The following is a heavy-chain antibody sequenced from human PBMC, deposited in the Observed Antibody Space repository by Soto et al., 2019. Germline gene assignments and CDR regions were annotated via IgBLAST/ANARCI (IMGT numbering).Heavy chain of an antibody. V-gene: IGHV1-69*08. D-gene: IGHD3-10*01. CDR2: IIPILGIA. Sequence: QVQLVQSGAEVKKPGSSVKVSCKASGGTFSSYTISWVRQAPGQGLEWVGRIIPILGIANYAQKFQGRVTITADKSTSTAYMELSSLRSEDTAVYYCARDRARITMVRGVTYFDYWGQGTLVTVSS. J-gene: IGHJ4*02. CDR1: GGTFSSYT. CDR3: ARDRARITMVRGVTYFDY.